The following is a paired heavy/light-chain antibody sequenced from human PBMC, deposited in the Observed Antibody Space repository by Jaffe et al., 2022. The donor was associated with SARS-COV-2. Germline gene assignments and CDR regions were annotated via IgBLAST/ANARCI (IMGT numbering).Light chain of an antibody. Sequence: DIQMTQSPSTLSASVGDRVTITCRASQSVRTWLAWYQQKPGKAPKVLIYQASSLESEVPSRFSGYGSGTQFSLIISSLQPDDAATYYCQHYASYPYTFGQGTKLEIK. CDR3: QHYASYPYT. V-gene: IGKV1-5*03. CDR2: QAS. CDR1: QSVRTW. J-gene: IGKJ2*01.
Heavy chain of an antibody. Sequence: EVQLVESGGALIQPGGSLRLSCAASGFSISNNYMTWFRQAPGKGLEWVSVIYTGGRTDYADSVKGRFTISRDSSKNTLYLQMNSLRADDTAMYYCARDGDSDYYDRNGPFWGQGTLVTVSS. D-gene: IGHD3-16*01. V-gene: IGHV3-53*01. CDR1: GFSISNNY. CDR3: ARDGDSDYYDRNGPF. J-gene: IGHJ4*02. CDR2: IYTGGRT.